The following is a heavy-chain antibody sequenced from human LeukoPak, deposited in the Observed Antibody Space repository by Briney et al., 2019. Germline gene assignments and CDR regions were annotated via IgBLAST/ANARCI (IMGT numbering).Heavy chain of an antibody. D-gene: IGHD6-19*01. CDR1: GGSISSGGYY. CDR2: IYYSGST. Sequence: SETLSLTCTVSGGSISSGGYYWGWIRQHPGKGLEWIGYIYYSGSTYYNPSLKSRVTISVDTSKNQFSLKLSSVTAADTAVYYCAREGLIAVADTQYNWFDPWGQGTLVTVSS. J-gene: IGHJ5*02. V-gene: IGHV4-31*03. CDR3: AREGLIAVADTQYNWFDP.